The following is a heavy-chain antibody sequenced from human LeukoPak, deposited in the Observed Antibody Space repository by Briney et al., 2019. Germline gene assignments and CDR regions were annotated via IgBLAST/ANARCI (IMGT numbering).Heavy chain of an antibody. CDR3: TRDVYSVVDY. CDR1: GFTFSSYG. Sequence: PGGSLRLSCAASGFTFSSYGMHWVRQAPGKGLEWVGFIRSKAYGGTTEYAASVKGRFTISRDDSKSIAYLQMNSLKTEDTAVYYCTRDVYSVVDYWGQGTLVTVSS. V-gene: IGHV3-49*04. J-gene: IGHJ4*02. D-gene: IGHD5-18*01. CDR2: IRSKAYGGTT.